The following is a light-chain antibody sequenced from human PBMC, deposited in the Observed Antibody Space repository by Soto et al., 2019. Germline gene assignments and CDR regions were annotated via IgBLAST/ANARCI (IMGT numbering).Light chain of an antibody. CDR1: QSISDT. CDR2: GAS. J-gene: IGKJ4*01. Sequence: EIVMTQSPATLSVSPGVRATLSCRASQSISDTLAWYQQKPGQAPRLLIHGASTRATGFPGRFSGSGSGTDFTLTISSLQSEDFAVYYCQRYNNWPLTFGGGTKVDIK. CDR3: QRYNNWPLT. V-gene: IGKV3-15*01.